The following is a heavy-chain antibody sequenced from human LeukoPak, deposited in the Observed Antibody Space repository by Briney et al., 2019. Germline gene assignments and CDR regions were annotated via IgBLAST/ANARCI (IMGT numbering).Heavy chain of an antibody. Sequence: PGGSLRLSCAASGFTFSSYGMHWVRQAPGKGLEWVAFIRHDGSNIYYADSVKGRFTISRDNSKNTLYLQMNSLIAEDTAVYYCAKTGFQWGYYFYYMDVWGKGTTVTVSS. J-gene: IGHJ6*03. V-gene: IGHV3-30*02. CDR3: AKTGFQWGYYFYYMDV. D-gene: IGHD1-14*01. CDR1: GFTFSSYG. CDR2: IRHDGSNI.